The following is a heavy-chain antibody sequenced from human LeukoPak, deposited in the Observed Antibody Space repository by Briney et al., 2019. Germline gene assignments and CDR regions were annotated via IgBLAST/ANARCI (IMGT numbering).Heavy chain of an antibody. V-gene: IGHV1-46*01. J-gene: IGHJ6*04. CDR2: MNPSGGGT. Sequence: GASVKVSRKASGYTFTSHYMHWVRQAPAPGHEWVGIMNPSGGGTSYAQNFQGRVTMTRDTSTSSVYMEPSSLRSEDTAVYYCARAIGCSSTSCPYTYYYYGMDVWGKGTRVTVSS. CDR3: ARAIGCSSTSCPYTYYYYGMDV. D-gene: IGHD2-2*01. CDR1: GYTFTSHY.